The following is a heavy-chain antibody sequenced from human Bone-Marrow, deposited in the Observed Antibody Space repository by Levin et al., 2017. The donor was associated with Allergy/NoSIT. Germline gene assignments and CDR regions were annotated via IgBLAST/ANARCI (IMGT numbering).Heavy chain of an antibody. Sequence: GESLKISCAASGFTVSNNYMKWVRQAPGKGLEWVSLIYSGGNTYYADSVKGRFTISRDNSKNTVYLQMNSLRAEDTAVYYCAARTPGIGHSWGQGTLVTVSS. CDR2: IYSGGNT. J-gene: IGHJ4*02. D-gene: IGHD6-13*01. CDR3: AARTPGIGHS. CDR1: GFTVSNNY. V-gene: IGHV3-53*01.